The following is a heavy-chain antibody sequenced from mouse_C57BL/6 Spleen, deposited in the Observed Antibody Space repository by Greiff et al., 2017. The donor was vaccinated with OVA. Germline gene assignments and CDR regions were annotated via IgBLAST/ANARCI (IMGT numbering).Heavy chain of an antibody. CDR2: ISSGSSTI. J-gene: IGHJ4*01. D-gene: IGHD2-4*01. Sequence: EVNVVESGGGLVKPGGSLKLSCAASGFTFSDYGMHWVRQAPEKGLEWVAYISSGSSTIYYADTVKGRFTISRDNAKNTLFLQMTSLRSEDTAMYYCARGLLRYYYAMDYWGQGTSVTVSS. V-gene: IGHV5-17*01. CDR1: GFTFSDYG. CDR3: ARGLLRYYYAMDY.